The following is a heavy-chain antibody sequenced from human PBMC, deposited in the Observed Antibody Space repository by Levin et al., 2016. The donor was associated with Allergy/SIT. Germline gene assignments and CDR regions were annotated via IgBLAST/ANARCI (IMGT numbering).Heavy chain of an antibody. V-gene: IGHV4-59*01. J-gene: IGHJ4*02. CDR3: ARTIAAAGERYFDY. CDR2: IYYSGST. D-gene: IGHD6-13*01. CDR1: GGSISSYY. Sequence: SETLSLTCTVSGGSISSYYWSWIRQPPGKGLEWIGYIYYSGSTNYNPSLKSRVTISVDTSKNQFSLKLSSVTAADTAVYYCARTIAAAGERYFDYWGQGTLVTVSS.